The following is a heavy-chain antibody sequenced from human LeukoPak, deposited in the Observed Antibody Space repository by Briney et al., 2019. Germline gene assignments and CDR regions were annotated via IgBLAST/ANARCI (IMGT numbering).Heavy chain of an antibody. CDR3: ARQAGSITMIVVVTPFDY. J-gene: IGHJ4*02. V-gene: IGHV4-39*01. CDR2: IYYSGST. CDR1: GGSISSSSYY. Sequence: PSETLSLTCTVSGGSISSSSYYWGWIRQPPGKGLEWIGSIYYSGSTYYNPSLKSRVTISVDTSKNQFSLKLSSVTAADTAVYYRARQAGSITMIVVVTPFDYWGQGTLVTVSS. D-gene: IGHD3-22*01.